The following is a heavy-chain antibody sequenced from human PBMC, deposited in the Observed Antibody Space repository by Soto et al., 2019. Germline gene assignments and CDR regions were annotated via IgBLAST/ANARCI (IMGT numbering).Heavy chain of an antibody. CDR2: IYYSGST. D-gene: IGHD3-3*01. Sequence: PSETLSLTCTVSGGSISSSSYYWGWIRQPPGKGLEWIGSIYYSGSTYYNPSLKSRVTISVDTSKNQFSLKLSSVTAADTAVYYCARHKGVITIFGVVINPPGYWGQGTLVTVSS. J-gene: IGHJ4*02. CDR3: ARHKGVITIFGVVINPPGY. V-gene: IGHV4-39*01. CDR1: GGSISSSSYY.